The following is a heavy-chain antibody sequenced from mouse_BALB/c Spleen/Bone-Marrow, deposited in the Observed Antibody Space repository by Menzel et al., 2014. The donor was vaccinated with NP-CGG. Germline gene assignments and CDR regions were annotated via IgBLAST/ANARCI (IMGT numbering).Heavy chain of an antibody. V-gene: IGHV1-31*01. CDR2: IYPYNGVS. CDR3: ESRGEYFDV. Sequence: QLQQSGPELVQPGASVKISCKASGYSFTGYYMHWVKQSHGNSLDWIGYIYPYNGVSSYNQKFKGKATLTVDKSSSTAYMELRSLTSDDSAVYYCESRGEYFDVWGAGTTVPVSS. CDR1: GYSFTGYY. J-gene: IGHJ1*01.